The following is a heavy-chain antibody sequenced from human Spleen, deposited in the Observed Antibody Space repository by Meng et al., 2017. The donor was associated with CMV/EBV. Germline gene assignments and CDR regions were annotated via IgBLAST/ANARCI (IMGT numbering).Heavy chain of an antibody. V-gene: IGHV3-30*02. Sequence: GESLKISCAASGFTFSSYGMHWVRQAPGKGLEWVAFIRYDGSNKYYADSVKGRFIISRDTPKNSVYLQMNSLRAEDTAVYYCVREDYGDYFFDTWGQGTLVTVSS. J-gene: IGHJ4*02. CDR1: GFTFSSYG. CDR3: VREDYGDYFFDT. CDR2: IRYDGSNK. D-gene: IGHD4-17*01.